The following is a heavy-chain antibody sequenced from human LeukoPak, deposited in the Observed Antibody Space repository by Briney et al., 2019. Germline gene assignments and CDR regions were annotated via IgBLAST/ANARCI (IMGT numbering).Heavy chain of an antibody. J-gene: IGHJ4*02. Sequence: PSETLSLTCAVSGYSISSGYYWGGSRQPPGKGLEWIGSIYHSVSTYYNPSLKSRVTISVDTSKNQFSLKLSSVTAADTAVYYCARHAHIGDGDYSNWGQGTLVTVSS. D-gene: IGHD4-17*01. CDR3: ARHAHIGDGDYSN. V-gene: IGHV4-38-2*01. CDR1: GYSISSGYY. CDR2: IYHSVST.